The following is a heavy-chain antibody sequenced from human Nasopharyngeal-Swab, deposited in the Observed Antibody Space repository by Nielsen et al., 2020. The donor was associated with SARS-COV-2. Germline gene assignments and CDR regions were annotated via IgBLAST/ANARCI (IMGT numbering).Heavy chain of an antibody. CDR1: GGSFSGYY. J-gene: IGHJ6*02. V-gene: IGHV4-34*01. CDR2: INHSGST. CDR3: ARGEGGCSGGSCYPNYYYYGMDV. D-gene: IGHD2-15*01. Sequence: SETLSLTCAVYGGSFSGYYWSWIRQPPGKGLEWIGEINHSGSTNYNPSLKSRVTMSVDTSKNQFSLKLSSVTAADTAVYYCARGEGGCSGGSCYPNYYYYGMDVWSQGTTVTVSS.